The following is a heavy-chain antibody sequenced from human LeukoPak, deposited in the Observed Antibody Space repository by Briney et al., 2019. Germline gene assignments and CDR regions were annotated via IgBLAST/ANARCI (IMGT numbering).Heavy chain of an antibody. CDR3: ARGWLQSGFDY. V-gene: IGHV6-1*01. Sequence: SQTLSLTCAISGDSVSSNSGGWNWIRQSPSRGLEWLGRTYYRSKWYNDYAVSVRSRITITPDTSKNQFSLQLNSVTPEDTAVYYCARGWLQSGFDYWGQGTLVTVSS. CDR1: GDSVSSNSGG. J-gene: IGHJ4*02. CDR2: TYYRSKWYN. D-gene: IGHD5-24*01.